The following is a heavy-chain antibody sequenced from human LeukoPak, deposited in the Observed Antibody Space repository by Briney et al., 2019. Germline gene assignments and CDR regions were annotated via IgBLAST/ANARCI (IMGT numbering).Heavy chain of an antibody. CDR1: GGTFSSYA. J-gene: IGHJ6*02. Sequence: SVKVSCKASGGTFSSYAISWVRQAPGQGLEWMGRIIPILGIANYAQKFQGRVTITADKSTSTAYMELSSLRSEDTAVYYCARDETYYGMDVWGQGTTVTVSS. CDR3: ARDETYYGMDV. V-gene: IGHV1-69*04. CDR2: IIPILGIA.